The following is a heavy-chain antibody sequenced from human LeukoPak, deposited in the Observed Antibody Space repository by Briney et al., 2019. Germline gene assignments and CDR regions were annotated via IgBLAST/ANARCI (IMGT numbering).Heavy chain of an antibody. CDR2: IYPGDSDT. CDR1: GYSFTSYW. CDR3: ATNTMFRGIHAFDI. J-gene: IGHJ3*02. Sequence: GESLKISCKGSGYSFTSYWIGWVREMPGKGLEWMGIIYPGDSDTRYSPSFQGQVTISADKSISTAYLQWSSLKASDSAMYYCATNTMFRGIHAFDIWGQGTMVTVSS. V-gene: IGHV5-51*01. D-gene: IGHD3-10*01.